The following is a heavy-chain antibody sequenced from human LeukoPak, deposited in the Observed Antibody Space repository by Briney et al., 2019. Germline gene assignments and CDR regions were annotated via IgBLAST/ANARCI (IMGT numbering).Heavy chain of an antibody. V-gene: IGHV5-51*07. D-gene: IGHD5-12*01. CDR1: EYSFTSYW. Sequence: GESLKISCKGSEYSFTSYWIGWVHQMPGKGLEWMGIIYPGDSDTRYSPSFQGQVTISADKSVSTAYLQWSSLKASDTAMYYCARHSGYDPIAFDYWGQGTLVTVSS. CDR2: IYPGDSDT. CDR3: ARHSGYDPIAFDY. J-gene: IGHJ4*02.